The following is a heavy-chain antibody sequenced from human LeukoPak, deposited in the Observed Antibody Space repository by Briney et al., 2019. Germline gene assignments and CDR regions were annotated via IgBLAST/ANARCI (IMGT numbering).Heavy chain of an antibody. J-gene: IGHJ4*02. D-gene: IGHD2-21*01. CDR2: ISGGSSYI. CDR3: ALPPVPRDNGDYYYGH. Sequence: GGSLRLSCAASGFTFSDYYMSWIRQAPGKGLEWVSYISGGSSYINYADSLKGRFTISRDNAKNSLYLQMKSLRAEDTAVYYCALPPVPRDNGDYYYGHWGQGTLVTVSS. V-gene: IGHV3-11*06. CDR1: GFTFSDYY.